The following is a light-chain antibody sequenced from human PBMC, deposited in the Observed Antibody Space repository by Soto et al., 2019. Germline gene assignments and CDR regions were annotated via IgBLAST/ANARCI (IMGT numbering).Light chain of an antibody. V-gene: IGLV2-8*01. CDR3: SSYAGTHVV. Sequence: PVLTQPPSATGAPGQSVAISCTSTSSDVGGCNYVSWYQQYPGKAPKLMIYDVTKRPSGVPDRFSGSKSGNTASLTVSGLQAEDEADYYCSSYAGTHVVFGTGTRSPS. CDR2: DVT. CDR1: SSDVGGCNY. J-gene: IGLJ1*01.